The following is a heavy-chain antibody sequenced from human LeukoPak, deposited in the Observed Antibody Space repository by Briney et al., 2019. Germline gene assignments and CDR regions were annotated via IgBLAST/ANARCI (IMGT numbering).Heavy chain of an antibody. CDR1: GFTVSSNY. Sequence: GGSLRLSCAASGFTVSSNYMSWVRQAPGKGLEWVSYISSSGSTIYYADSVKGRFTISRDNAKNSLFPQMNSLRAEDTAVYYCARDRGAYSSYWVNFDYWGQGTLVTVSS. CDR2: ISSSGSTI. J-gene: IGHJ4*02. D-gene: IGHD6-6*01. V-gene: IGHV3-11*04. CDR3: ARDRGAYSSYWVNFDY.